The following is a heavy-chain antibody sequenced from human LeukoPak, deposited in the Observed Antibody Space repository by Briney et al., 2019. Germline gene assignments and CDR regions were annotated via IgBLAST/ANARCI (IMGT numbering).Heavy chain of an antibody. V-gene: IGHV1-18*01. D-gene: IGHD4-11*01. CDR3: ARRLGRLKSVRFDH. CDR2: ISCGSCYV. J-gene: IGHJ5*02. Sequence: ITXVGXARGKGGEGGGWISCGSCYVVYAQHFQRILTMTTDTSTNTAYLQLRNLRSDDTAVYYCARRLGRLKSVRFDHWGQGTLITVSS.